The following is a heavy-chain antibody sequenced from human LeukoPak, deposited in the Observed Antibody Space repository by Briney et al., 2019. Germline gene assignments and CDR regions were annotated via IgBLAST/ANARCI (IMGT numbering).Heavy chain of an antibody. Sequence: PGGSLRLSCAASGFTFSSYSMNWVRQAPGKGLEWVSSISSSSSYIYYADSVKGRLTISRDNAKNSLYLQMNSLRAEDTAVYYCARGGYDYIWGSYRDPPYYFDYWGQGTLVTVSS. D-gene: IGHD3-16*02. J-gene: IGHJ4*02. V-gene: IGHV3-21*01. CDR3: ARGGYDYIWGSYRDPPYYFDY. CDR2: ISSSSSYI. CDR1: GFTFSSYS.